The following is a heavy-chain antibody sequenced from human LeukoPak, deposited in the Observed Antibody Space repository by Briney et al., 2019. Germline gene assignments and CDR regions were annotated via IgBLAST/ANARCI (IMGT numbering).Heavy chain of an antibody. J-gene: IGHJ5*02. CDR1: GFTFSSYA. Sequence: GGSLRLSCAASGFTFSSYAMHWVRQAPGKGLEWVAVISYDGSNKYYADSVKGRFTISRDNSKNTLYLQMNSLRAEDTAVYYCASIMTTVTPRAFDPWGQGTLVTVSS. V-gene: IGHV3-30-3*01. D-gene: IGHD4-11*01. CDR3: ASIMTTVTPRAFDP. CDR2: ISYDGSNK.